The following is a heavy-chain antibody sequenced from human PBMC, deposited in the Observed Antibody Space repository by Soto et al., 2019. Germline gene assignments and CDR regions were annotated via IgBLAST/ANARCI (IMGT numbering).Heavy chain of an antibody. J-gene: IGHJ4*02. D-gene: IGHD1-1*01. CDR2: IYCDDDK. CDR1: GFSLSTSGLG. Sequence: QITLKESGPTPVKPTQTLTLTCTFSGFSLSTSGLGVGWIRQPPGKALEWLALIYCDDDKRYSPSLKSRLTSTKDTSKSQVVLTMTNMAPVDTATYYCAQEDAYTTEGGYWGQGTLVTVAS. V-gene: IGHV2-5*02. CDR3: AQEDAYTTEGGY.